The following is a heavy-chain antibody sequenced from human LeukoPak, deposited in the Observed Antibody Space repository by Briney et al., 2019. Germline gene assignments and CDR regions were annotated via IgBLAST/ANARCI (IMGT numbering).Heavy chain of an antibody. CDR1: GYTFTSYY. D-gene: IGHD5-24*01. Sequence: ASVKVSCKASGYTFTSYYMHWVRQAPGQGLEWMGIINPSGGSTSYAQKFQGRVTMTRDTSTSTVYMELSSLRSEDTAVYYCAREVEEDGYNSFHFDYWGQGTLVTVSS. CDR2: INPSGGST. V-gene: IGHV1-46*01. J-gene: IGHJ4*02. CDR3: AREVEEDGYNSFHFDY.